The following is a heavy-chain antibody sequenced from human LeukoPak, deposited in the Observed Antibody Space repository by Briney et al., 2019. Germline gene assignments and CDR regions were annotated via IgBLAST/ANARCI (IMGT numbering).Heavy chain of an antibody. CDR2: ISAYNGNT. J-gene: IGHJ4*02. CDR3: ARVEDYYDSSGYLDY. D-gene: IGHD3-22*01. CDR1: GYTFTSYG. Sequence: ASVKVSCKASGYTFTSYGISWVRQAPGQGLEWMGWISAYNGNTNYAQKLQGRVTMTTDTSTSTAYMELRSLRSDDTAVYYCARVEDYYDSSGYLDYWGQGTLVTVSS. V-gene: IGHV1-18*01.